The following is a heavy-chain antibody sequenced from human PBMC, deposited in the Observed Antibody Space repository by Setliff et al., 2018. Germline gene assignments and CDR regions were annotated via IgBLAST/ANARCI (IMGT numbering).Heavy chain of an antibody. CDR1: GYTFTTYA. CDR2: ISGSTDNT. CDR3: ARDTHQWDLLYFDS. Sequence: GASVKVSCKASGYTFTTYAMSWMRQAPGQGLEWMGWISGSTDNTNYAQKFRGRVTLTKDTSTNTKYMELRSLRSDDTAMYYCARDTHQWDLLYFDSWGQGTLVTVSS. D-gene: IGHD1-26*01. V-gene: IGHV1-18*01. J-gene: IGHJ4*02.